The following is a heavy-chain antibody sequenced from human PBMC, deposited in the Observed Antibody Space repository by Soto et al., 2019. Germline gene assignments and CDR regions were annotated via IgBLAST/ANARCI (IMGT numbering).Heavy chain of an antibody. CDR3: ARDPYYYDSSGYHDAFDI. Sequence: PGGSLRLSCEASGFTFSTYWMHWVRQAPGKGLVWVSHINNDGSSTTYADSVKGRFTISRDNAKNSLYLQMNSLRDEDTAVYYCARDPYYYDSSGYHDAFDIWGQGTMVTVSS. D-gene: IGHD3-22*01. V-gene: IGHV3-74*01. J-gene: IGHJ3*02. CDR1: GFTFSTYW. CDR2: INNDGSST.